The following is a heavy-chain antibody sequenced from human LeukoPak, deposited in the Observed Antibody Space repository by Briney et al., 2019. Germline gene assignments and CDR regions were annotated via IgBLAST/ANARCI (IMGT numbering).Heavy chain of an antibody. D-gene: IGHD3-22*01. CDR1: GFTFSSYA. CDR2: VSGNGDAT. V-gene: IGHV3-23*01. Sequence: GGSLRLSCAASGFTFSSYAMNWVPQAPGKGREWVSAVSGNGDATYYADSVKGRFTISRDNSKKTLYLQMNSLTAEDTAVYYCAKDLRSTYYYDTSGYLLWGQGTLVTVSS. CDR3: AKDLRSTYYYDTSGYLL. J-gene: IGHJ4*02.